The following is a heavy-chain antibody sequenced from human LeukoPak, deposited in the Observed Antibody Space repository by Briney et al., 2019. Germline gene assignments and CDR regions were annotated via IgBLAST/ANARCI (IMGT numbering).Heavy chain of an antibody. CDR2: INHSGST. V-gene: IGHV4-34*01. CDR1: GGSFSGYY. D-gene: IGHD2-2*01. J-gene: IGHJ4*02. Sequence: SETLSLTCAVYGGSFSGYYWSWIRQPLGKGLKWIGEINHSGSTNYNPSLKSRVTISVDTSKNQFSLKLSSVTAADTAVYYCARGKPGGYCSSTSCPPYFDYWGQGTLVTVSS. CDR3: ARGKPGGYCSSTSCPPYFDY.